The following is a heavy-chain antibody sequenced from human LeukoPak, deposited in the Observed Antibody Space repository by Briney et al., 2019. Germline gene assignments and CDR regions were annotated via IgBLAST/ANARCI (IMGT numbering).Heavy chain of an antibody. V-gene: IGHV1-69*13. J-gene: IGHJ3*02. CDR2: IIPIFGTA. D-gene: IGHD2-2*01. CDR3: IRAQDIVVVPAQGAFDI. Sequence: GASVKVSCKASGGTFSSYAISWVRQAPGQGLEWMGGIIPIFGTANYAQKFQGRVTITADESTSTAYMELSSLRSEDTAVYYCIRAQDIVVVPAQGAFDIWGQGTMVTVSS. CDR1: GGTFSSYA.